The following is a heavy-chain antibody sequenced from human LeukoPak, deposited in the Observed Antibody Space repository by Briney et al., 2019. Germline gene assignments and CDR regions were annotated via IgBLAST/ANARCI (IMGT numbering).Heavy chain of an antibody. J-gene: IGHJ4*02. Sequence: PGGSLRLSCAASGFTFSSYGFHWVRQAPGKGLEWVAVIWSDGSYKYYADSVKGRFTISRDDSKNTLYLRMGSLRAEDTAVYYCARDFSLQLFDYWGQGTLVTVFS. CDR1: GFTFSSYG. CDR3: ARDFSLQLFDY. D-gene: IGHD5-24*01. CDR2: IWSDGSYK. V-gene: IGHV3-33*01.